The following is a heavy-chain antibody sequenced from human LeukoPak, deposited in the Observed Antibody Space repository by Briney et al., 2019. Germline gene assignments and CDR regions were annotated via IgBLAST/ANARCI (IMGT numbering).Heavy chain of an antibody. CDR1: GGSISSSSYY. Sequence: PSETLSLTCTVSGGSISSSSYYWGWVRQPPGKGLEWIGSISYSGSTYYNPSLKSRVTISVDTSKNQFSLTLTSVNAADTAVYYCATLSYYYGSGNWGQGTQVTVSS. CDR2: ISYSGST. D-gene: IGHD3-10*01. V-gene: IGHV4-39*01. J-gene: IGHJ4*02. CDR3: ATLSYYYGSGN.